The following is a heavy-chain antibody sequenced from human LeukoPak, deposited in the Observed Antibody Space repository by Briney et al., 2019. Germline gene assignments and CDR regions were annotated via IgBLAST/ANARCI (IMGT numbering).Heavy chain of an antibody. CDR2: IFSGGSVS. CDR3: AKGGGRPLDDAYDI. V-gene: IGHV3-23*05. Sequence: GGSLRLSCAASGFTFSSYAMSWVRQAPGKGLEWVSTIFSGGSVSYCADSVQGRFTVSRDNSKNTLYLQMIGLRAEDTATYYCAKGGGRPLDDAYDIWGQGTVVTVSS. D-gene: IGHD1-1*01. CDR1: GFTFSSYA. J-gene: IGHJ3*02.